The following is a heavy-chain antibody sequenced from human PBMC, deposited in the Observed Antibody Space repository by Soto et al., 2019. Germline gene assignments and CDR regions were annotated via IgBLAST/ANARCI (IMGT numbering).Heavy chain of an antibody. CDR1: GYTFTSYA. V-gene: IGHV1-3*01. CDR3: AREMRGYYYGSGSPGNY. D-gene: IGHD3-10*01. J-gene: IGHJ4*02. CDR2: INAGNGNT. Sequence: QVPLVQSGAEVKKPGASVKVSCKASGYTFTSYAMHWVRQAPGQRLEWMGWINAGNGNTKYSQKFQGRVTITRDTSASTAYMELSSLRSEDTAVYYCAREMRGYYYGSGSPGNYWGQGTLVTVSS.